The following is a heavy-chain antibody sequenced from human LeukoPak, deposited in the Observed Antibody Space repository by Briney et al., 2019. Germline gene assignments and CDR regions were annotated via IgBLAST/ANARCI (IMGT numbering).Heavy chain of an antibody. CDR2: IYYSGST. D-gene: IGHD1-14*01. CDR3: ARSGTLRYYFDY. J-gene: IGHJ4*02. V-gene: IGHV4-59*01. Sequence: SETLSLTCTVSGGSIRSYYWSWIRQPPGKRLEWIGYIYYSGSTNYNPSLKSRVTISVDTSKNQFSLKLSSVTAADTAVYYCARSGTLRYYFDYWGQGTLVTVSS. CDR1: GGSIRSYY.